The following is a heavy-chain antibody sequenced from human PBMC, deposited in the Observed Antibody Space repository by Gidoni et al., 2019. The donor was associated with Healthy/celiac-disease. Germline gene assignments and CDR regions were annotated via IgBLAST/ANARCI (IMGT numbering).Heavy chain of an antibody. CDR2: INHSGST. CDR3: ARAPEYYYDSSGYYDY. J-gene: IGHJ4*02. D-gene: IGHD3-22*01. V-gene: IGHV4-34*01. CDR1: GGSFSGYY. Sequence: QVQLQQWGAGLLKPSETLSLTCAVYGGSFSGYYWSWIRQPPGKGLEWIGEINHSGSTNYNPSLKSRVTISVDTSKNQFSLKLSSVTAADTAVYYCARAPEYYYDSSGYYDYWGQGTLVTVSS.